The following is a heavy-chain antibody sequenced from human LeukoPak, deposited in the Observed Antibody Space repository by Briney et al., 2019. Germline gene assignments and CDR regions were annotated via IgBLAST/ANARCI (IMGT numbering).Heavy chain of an antibody. D-gene: IGHD2-21*02. CDR1: GGSFSGYY. CDR3: ARAPVVTEIIVAMDV. J-gene: IGHJ6*02. CDR2: INHSGGT. V-gene: IGHV4-34*01. Sequence: SETLSLTCAVYGGSFSGYYRSWIRQPPGKGLEWIGEINHSGGTNYNPSLKSRVTISVDTSKNQFSLKLSSVTAADTAVYYCARAPVVTEIIVAMDVWGQGTTVTVSS.